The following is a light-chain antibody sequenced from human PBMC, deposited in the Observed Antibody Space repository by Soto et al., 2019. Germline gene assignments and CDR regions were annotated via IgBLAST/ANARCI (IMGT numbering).Light chain of an antibody. CDR2: DSS. CDR1: QSVSNN. J-gene: IGKJ1*01. Sequence: ILMTQSPATLSVSPGERATLSCMASQSVSNNLAWYQQKPGQAPRLLIYDSSTRATGIPARFSGSGSGTDFTLSISGLQAKACAVSYGEQYNNWPPWTFGQGTKVESK. CDR3: EQYNNWPPWT. V-gene: IGKV3-15*01.